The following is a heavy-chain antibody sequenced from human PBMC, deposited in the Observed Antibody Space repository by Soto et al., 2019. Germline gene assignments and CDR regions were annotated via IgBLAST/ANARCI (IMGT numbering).Heavy chain of an antibody. Sequence: QVQVQQWGAGLLKPSETLSLTCAVYGGSFNENHWSWIRQPPGKGLEWIGEIQNTGGTNYSPSLKSRVTISVDRSKNQLSLSLTSVSAADTAVYYCARSRNLDVWGQGTTVIVSS. V-gene: IGHV4-34*01. J-gene: IGHJ6*02. D-gene: IGHD1-1*01. CDR3: ARSRNLDV. CDR1: GGSFNENH. CDR2: IQNTGGT.